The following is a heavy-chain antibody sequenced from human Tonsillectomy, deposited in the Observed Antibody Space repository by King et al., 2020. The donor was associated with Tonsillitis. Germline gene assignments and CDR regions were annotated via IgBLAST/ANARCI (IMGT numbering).Heavy chain of an antibody. Sequence: LQLQESGPGLVKPSETLSLTCTVSGGSISSSSYYWGWTRQPPGKGLEWIGSIYYSGSTYYNPSLKSRVTISVDTSKNQFSLKLSSVTAADTAVYYCARDFAYYDSSGYGAFDIWGQGTMVTVSS. V-gene: IGHV4-39*07. D-gene: IGHD3-22*01. CDR3: ARDFAYYDSSGYGAFDI. J-gene: IGHJ3*02. CDR1: GGSISSSSYY. CDR2: IYYSGST.